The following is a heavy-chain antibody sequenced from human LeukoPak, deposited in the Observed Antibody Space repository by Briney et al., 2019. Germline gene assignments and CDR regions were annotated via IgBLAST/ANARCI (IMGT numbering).Heavy chain of an antibody. Sequence: GESLEISCQGSGYSFTSYWIGWVRQMPGKGLEWMGIIYPGESETRYSPSFQGQVTISAEKSISTAYLQWSSLKASDTAMYYCARPGSSGWYSAFDIWGQGTMVTVSS. J-gene: IGHJ3*02. V-gene: IGHV5-51*01. D-gene: IGHD6-19*01. CDR2: IYPGESET. CDR3: ARPGSSGWYSAFDI. CDR1: GYSFTSYW.